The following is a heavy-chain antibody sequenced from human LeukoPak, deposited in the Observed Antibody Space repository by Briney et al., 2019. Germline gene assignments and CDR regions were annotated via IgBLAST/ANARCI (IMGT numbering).Heavy chain of an antibody. D-gene: IGHD6-19*01. Sequence: GGSLRLSCKGSGYSFTSYWISWVRQMPGKGLEWMGIIYPGDSDTRYSPSFQGQVTISADKSISTAYLQWSSLKASDTAMYYCARLPQGPNSSGWYYFDYWGQGTLVTVSS. CDR3: ARLPQGPNSSGWYYFDY. CDR2: IYPGDSDT. J-gene: IGHJ4*02. V-gene: IGHV5-51*01. CDR1: GYSFTSYW.